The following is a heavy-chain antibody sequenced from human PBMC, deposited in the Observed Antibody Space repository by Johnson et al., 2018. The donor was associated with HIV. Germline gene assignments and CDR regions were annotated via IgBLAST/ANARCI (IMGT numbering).Heavy chain of an antibody. D-gene: IGHD1-26*01. Sequence: VQLVESGGGLVQRGGSLRLSCVASGVTVSNNYMIWVRQAPGKGLEWVSVIYSGGSTYQADSVKGRFTISRDDSKSIVYLQMNSLKTEDTAVYYCTSGSYPWGAFDVWGQGTMVTVSS. CDR3: TSGSYPWGAFDV. V-gene: IGHV3-66*01. CDR2: IYSGGST. CDR1: GVTVSNNY. J-gene: IGHJ3*01.